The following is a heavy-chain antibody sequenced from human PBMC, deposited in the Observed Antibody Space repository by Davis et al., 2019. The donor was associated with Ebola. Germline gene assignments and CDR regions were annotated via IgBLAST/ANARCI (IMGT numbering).Heavy chain of an antibody. J-gene: IGHJ4*02. Sequence: SETLSLTCAVFGGSLSGYDWTWIRQSPGKGLEWIGEISPSGNTVYKPSLKGRVTILVDTSTNQFSLKVTSLTAADTAVYYCARSTRGPVALDHWGQGSLVTVSS. V-gene: IGHV4-34*01. CDR3: ARSTRGPVALDH. CDR2: ISPSGNT. CDR1: GGSLSGYD. D-gene: IGHD4-23*01.